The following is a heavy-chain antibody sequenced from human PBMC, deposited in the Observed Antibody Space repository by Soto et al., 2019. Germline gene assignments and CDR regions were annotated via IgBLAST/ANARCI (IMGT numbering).Heavy chain of an antibody. D-gene: IGHD3-22*01. Sequence: PSETLSLTCAASGGSISSGGYSWTWIRQPPGKGLEWIGYIYDSGTTYYNPSLKSRVTLSVDTSTNQCSLTLSSMTAADTAVYYCALRSMAVVPEYWGQGTLVTVSS. V-gene: IGHV4-30-2*02. CDR1: GGSISSGGYS. CDR2: IYDSGTT. J-gene: IGHJ4*02. CDR3: ALRSMAVVPEY.